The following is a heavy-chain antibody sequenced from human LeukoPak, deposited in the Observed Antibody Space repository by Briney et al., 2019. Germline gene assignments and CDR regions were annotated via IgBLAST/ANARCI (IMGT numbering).Heavy chain of an antibody. J-gene: IGHJ6*03. CDR2: ISAYNGNT. CDR3: ARMGSSSDYYYYYYMDV. Sequence: ASVKVSCKASGYTFTSYDINWVRQATGQGLEWMGWISAYNGNTNYAQKLQGRVTMTTDTSTSTAYMELRSLRSDDTAVYYCARMGSSSDYYYYYYMDVWGKGTTVTVSS. V-gene: IGHV1-18*01. CDR1: GYTFTSYD. D-gene: IGHD6-6*01.